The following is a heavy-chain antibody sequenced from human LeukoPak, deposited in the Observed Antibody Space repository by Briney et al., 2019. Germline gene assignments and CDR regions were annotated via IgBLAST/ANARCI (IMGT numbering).Heavy chain of an antibody. D-gene: IGHD2-2*01. CDR1: GGSISISNYY. V-gene: IGHV4-39*07. CDR2: MSYSGRT. J-gene: IGHJ5*02. Sequence: SSETLSLTCTVSGGSISISNYYWGWIRQPPGKGLEWIGSMSYSGRTYYNPSLKTRVTVSVDTSKNQFSLKLSSVTAADTAVYYCASIYLTRGPPIVVVPAAILAWGQGTLVTVSS. CDR3: ASIYLTRGPPIVVVPAAILA.